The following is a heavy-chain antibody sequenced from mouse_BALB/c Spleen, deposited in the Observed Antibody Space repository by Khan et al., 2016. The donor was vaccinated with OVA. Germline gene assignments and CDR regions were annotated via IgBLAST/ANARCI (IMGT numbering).Heavy chain of an antibody. CDR2: IWGDGST. J-gene: IGHJ3*01. D-gene: IGHD1-2*01. CDR1: GFSLTGYG. CDR3: ARELRLGGFAY. V-gene: IGHV2-6-7*01. Sequence: QVQLKQSGPGLVAPSQSLSITCTVSGFSLTGYGINWVRQPPGKGLEWLGMIWGDGSTDYNSPLKSRLAISTYNSKSEDFYKMNSRQTDDTARYFCARELRLGGFAYWGQGTLVTVSA.